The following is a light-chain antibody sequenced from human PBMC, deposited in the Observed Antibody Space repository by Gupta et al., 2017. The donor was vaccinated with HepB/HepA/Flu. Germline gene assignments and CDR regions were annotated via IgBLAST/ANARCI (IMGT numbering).Light chain of an antibody. CDR1: QRVSGNS. V-gene: IGKV3-20*01. J-gene: IGKJ5*01. CDR3: QQFHSSPIT. Sequence: EIVLTQSPGTLCLSPGERATLSCRASQRVSGNSIAWYQHKPGHSPRLLIYSASSGATGIPDRFSGSGSGTDFTLTISRLEPEDFAVYYCQQFHSSPITFGQGTRLEI. CDR2: SAS.